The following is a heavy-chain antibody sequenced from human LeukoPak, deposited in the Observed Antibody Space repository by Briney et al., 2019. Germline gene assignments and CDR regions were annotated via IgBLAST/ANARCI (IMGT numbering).Heavy chain of an antibody. V-gene: IGHV1-69*01. Sequence: SVKVSCKASGGTFSSYAISWVRQAPGQGLEWMGGIIPIFGTANYAQKFQGRVTITADESTSTAYMELSSLRSEDTAVYYCARAVYSGSSLDAFGIWGQGTMVTVSS. J-gene: IGHJ3*02. CDR2: IIPIFGTA. D-gene: IGHD1-26*01. CDR1: GGTFSSYA. CDR3: ARAVYSGSSLDAFGI.